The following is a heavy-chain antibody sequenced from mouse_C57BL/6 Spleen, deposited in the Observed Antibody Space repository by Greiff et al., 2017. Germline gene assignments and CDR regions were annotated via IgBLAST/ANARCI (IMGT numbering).Heavy chain of an antibody. CDR1: GYTFTSYG. J-gene: IGHJ2*01. V-gene: IGHV1-81*01. CDR3: ARTLYYYGSSFYYFDY. CDR2: IYPRSGNT. Sequence: VQLQQSGAELARPGASVKLSCKASGYTFTSYGISWVKQRTGQGLEWIGEIYPRSGNTYYNEKFKGKATLTADKSSSTAYMELRSLTSEDSAVYFCARTLYYYGSSFYYFDYWGQGTTLTVSS. D-gene: IGHD1-1*01.